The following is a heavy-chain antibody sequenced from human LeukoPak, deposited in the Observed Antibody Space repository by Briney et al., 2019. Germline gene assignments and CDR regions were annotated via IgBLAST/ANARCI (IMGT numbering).Heavy chain of an antibody. CDR3: ARDTPRYSSSCFDP. CDR1: GGSISSSNW. D-gene: IGHD6-13*01. J-gene: IGHJ5*02. CDR2: MYHSGST. V-gene: IGHV4-4*02. Sequence: SETLSLTCAVSGGSISSSNWWSWVRQPPGKGLEWIGEMYHSGSTNYNPSLKSRVTISRDTSKNQFSLKLSSVTAADTAVYYCARDTPRYSSSCFDPWGQGTLVTVSS.